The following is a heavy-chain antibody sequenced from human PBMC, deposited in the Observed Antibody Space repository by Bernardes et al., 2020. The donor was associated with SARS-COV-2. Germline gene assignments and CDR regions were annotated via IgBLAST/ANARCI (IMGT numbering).Heavy chain of an antibody. CDR2: ISGGGLST. CDR3: AKNNLRSGTYYYGMDV. CDR1: GFSFGSYA. V-gene: IGHV3-23*01. J-gene: IGHJ6*02. D-gene: IGHD3-10*02. Sequence: GRSLRLSCAASGFSFGSYAMSWVRQAPGKGLEWVSAISGGGLSTYYGDSVKGRFTISRDNSKNTLYLQMNTLRAEDTAIYYCAKNNLRSGTYYYGMDVWGQGTTVTVSS.